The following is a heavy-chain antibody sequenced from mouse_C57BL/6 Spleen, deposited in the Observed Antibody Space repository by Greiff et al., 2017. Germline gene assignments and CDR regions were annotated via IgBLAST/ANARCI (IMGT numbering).Heavy chain of an antibody. V-gene: IGHV2-5*01. J-gene: IGHJ3*01. CDR3: AKNDDYFFAY. CDR2: IWRGGST. CDR1: GYSFTSYG. D-gene: IGHD2-3*01. Sequence: VKLVESGPGLVQPLQCLSITCTVSGYSFTSYGVHWVRQSPGKGLEWLGVIWRGGSTDYNAAFMSRLGIIKDNSKSQVFFIMKSLQDDDTSIYYCAKNDDYFFAYWGQGTLVTVSA.